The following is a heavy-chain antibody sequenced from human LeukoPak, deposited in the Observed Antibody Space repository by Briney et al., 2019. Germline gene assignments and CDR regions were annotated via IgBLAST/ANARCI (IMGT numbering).Heavy chain of an antibody. Sequence: MSSETLSLTCAVSGYSISSGYYWGWIRQPPGKGLEWIGSIYHSGSTYYNPSLKSRVTISVDTSKNQFSLNLTSVTAADTAVYYCARHFVGDGSYWADFWGQGTLVTVSS. J-gene: IGHJ4*02. CDR2: IYHSGST. CDR3: ARHFVGDGSYWADF. CDR1: GYSISSGYY. V-gene: IGHV4-38-2*01. D-gene: IGHD1-26*01.